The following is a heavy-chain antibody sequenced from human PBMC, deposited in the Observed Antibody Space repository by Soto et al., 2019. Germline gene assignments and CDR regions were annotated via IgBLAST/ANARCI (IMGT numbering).Heavy chain of an antibody. Sequence: SETLSLTCTVSGDPITSSRYYCGCVGQPPWNGLELIGSIYYRGSTYYSPSLKSRVTISVDTSKNQFSLKLSSVTAADTAVYYCARHLHPTTGYCPSTSCYRFDYWGQGTLVTVSS. V-gene: IGHV4-39*01. D-gene: IGHD2-2*01. CDR3: ARHLHPTTGYCPSTSCYRFDY. J-gene: IGHJ4*02. CDR1: GDPITSSRYY. CDR2: IYYRGST.